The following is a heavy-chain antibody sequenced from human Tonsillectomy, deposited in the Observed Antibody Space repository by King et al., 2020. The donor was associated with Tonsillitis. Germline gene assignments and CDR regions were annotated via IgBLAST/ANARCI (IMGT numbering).Heavy chain of an antibody. CDR2: IYPGDSDT. Sequence: VQLVESGAEVKKPGESLKISCKGSGYSFTSYWIAWVRQMPGKGLEWMGIIYPGDSDTRYSPSFQGQVTISADKSISTAYLQWNSLKASDTAMYYCARIIVGATNNFDYWGQGTLVTVSS. D-gene: IGHD1-26*01. V-gene: IGHV5-51*01. CDR1: GYSFTSYW. CDR3: ARIIVGATNNFDY. J-gene: IGHJ4*02.